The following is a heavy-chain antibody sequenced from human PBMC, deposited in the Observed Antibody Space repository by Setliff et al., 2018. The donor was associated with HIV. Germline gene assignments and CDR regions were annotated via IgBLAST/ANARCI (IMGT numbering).Heavy chain of an antibody. V-gene: IGHV3-7*03. D-gene: IGHD2-21*01. CDR2: INQDGSEE. CDR1: GFTFSNAW. Sequence: GGSLRLSCAAAGFTFSNAWMTWVRQAPGKGLEWVGNINQDGSEENYVDSVKGRFTISRDNAKNSMDLQMNSLRAEDTAVYYCARYGGNSFWFDPWGQGTLVTVSS. J-gene: IGHJ5*02. CDR3: ARYGGNSFWFDP.